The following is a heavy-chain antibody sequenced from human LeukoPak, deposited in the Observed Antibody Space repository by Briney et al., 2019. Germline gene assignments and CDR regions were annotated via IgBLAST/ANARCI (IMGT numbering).Heavy chain of an antibody. V-gene: IGHV3-48*04. Sequence: GGSLRLSCAASGFTFSSYSMNWVRQAPGKGLEWVSYISSGSSTIYYADSVKGRFTISRDNAKNSLYLQMNSLRAEDTAVYYCARDQSPSSWYVVDYWGQGTLVTVSS. J-gene: IGHJ4*02. CDR1: GFTFSSYS. D-gene: IGHD6-13*01. CDR2: ISSGSSTI. CDR3: ARDQSPSSWYVVDY.